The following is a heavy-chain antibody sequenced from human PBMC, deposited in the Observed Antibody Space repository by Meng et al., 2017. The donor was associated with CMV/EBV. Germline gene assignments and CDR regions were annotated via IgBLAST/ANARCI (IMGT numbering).Heavy chain of an antibody. V-gene: IGHV1-8*03. CDR1: GYTFTSYD. CDR2: MNPNSGNT. J-gene: IGHJ6*02. CDR3: ARVKRSIAARPRNYYGMDV. Sequence: ASVKVSCKASGYTFTSYDINWVRQATGQGLEWMGWMNPNSGNTGYAQKFQGRVTITRNTSISTAYMELSSLRSEDTAVYYCARVKRSIAARPRNYYGMDVWGQGTTVTVSS. D-gene: IGHD6-6*01.